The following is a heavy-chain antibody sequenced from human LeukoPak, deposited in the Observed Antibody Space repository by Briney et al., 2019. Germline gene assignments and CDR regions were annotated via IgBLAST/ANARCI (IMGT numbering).Heavy chain of an antibody. CDR3: ARDRQHYDISAFDI. D-gene: IGHD3-9*01. CDR1: GFTFTTYS. J-gene: IGHJ3*02. V-gene: IGHV3-48*01. CDR2: ISSSSTTI. Sequence: PGGSLRLSCAASGFTFTTYSMNWVRQAPGKGLEWVSYISSSSTTIYYADSVKGRFTISRDNAKNSLFLQMNSLRAEDTAVYYCARDRQHYDISAFDIWGQGTMVTVSS.